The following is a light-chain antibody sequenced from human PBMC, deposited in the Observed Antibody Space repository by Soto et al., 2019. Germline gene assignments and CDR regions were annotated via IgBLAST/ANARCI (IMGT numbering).Light chain of an antibody. J-gene: IGKJ1*01. Sequence: DIQMTQSPYSLSASVGDRVTITCRASQSISSYLNWYQQKPGKAPKLLIYGASSLQSGVPSRFSGSGSGTDFTLTISSLQPEDFATYYCQLSYSTPRTFGQGTKVEIK. CDR3: QLSYSTPRT. CDR2: GAS. V-gene: IGKV1-39*01. CDR1: QSISSY.